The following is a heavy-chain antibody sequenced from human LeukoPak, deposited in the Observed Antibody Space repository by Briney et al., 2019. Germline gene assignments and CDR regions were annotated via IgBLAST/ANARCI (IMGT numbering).Heavy chain of an antibody. CDR2: INYSGST. CDR3: ARGNTNFRRYHYCMDV. Sequence: ASETLSLTCAVYGGSFSGYYWSWIRQPPGKGLEWIGEINYSGSTNYNPSLKSRVTISVDTPKNQFSLNLSSVTAADTAVYFCARGNTNFRRYHYCMDVWGKGTTVTISS. J-gene: IGHJ6*03. D-gene: IGHD1-1*01. CDR1: GGSFSGYY. V-gene: IGHV4-34*01.